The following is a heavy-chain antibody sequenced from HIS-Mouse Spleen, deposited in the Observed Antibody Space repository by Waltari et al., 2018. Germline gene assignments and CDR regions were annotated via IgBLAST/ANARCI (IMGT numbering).Heavy chain of an antibody. J-gene: IGHJ6*02. D-gene: IGHD1-26*01. CDR3: ARVGYSGSYYYGMDV. Sequence: QVQLVQSGAEVKKPGPSVKVYCKASGYHVTGYHMPWARPAPGQGLEWMGWINPNRGGTNYAQKFQGRVTMTRDTSISTAYMGLSRLRSDDTAVYYCARVGYSGSYYYGMDVWGQGTTVTVSS. CDR2: INPNRGGT. CDR1: GYHVTGYH. V-gene: IGHV1-2*02.